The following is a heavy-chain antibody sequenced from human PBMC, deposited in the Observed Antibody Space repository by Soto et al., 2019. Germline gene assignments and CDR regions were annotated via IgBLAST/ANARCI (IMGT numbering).Heavy chain of an antibody. CDR2: ISGDGSST. CDR3: ARSLPGTYGAFNL. Sequence: GGSLRLSCAASEFTFRSYWMHWVRQSPGKGLAWVSRISGDGSSTNYADSVKGRFTISRDNAKNTVYLQIDSLRAEDTAVYYCARSLPGTYGAFNLWGQGTMVTVSS. J-gene: IGHJ3*01. D-gene: IGHD1-7*01. V-gene: IGHV3-74*01. CDR1: EFTFRSYW.